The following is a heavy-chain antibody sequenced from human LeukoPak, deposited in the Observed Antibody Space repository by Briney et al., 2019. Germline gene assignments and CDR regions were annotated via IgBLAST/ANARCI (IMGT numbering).Heavy chain of an antibody. CDR2: IYYSGST. CDR1: GGSISTYY. V-gene: IGHV4-59*01. J-gene: IGHJ3*02. Sequence: TSETLSLTCTVSGGSISTYYWSWIRQPPGRGLEWIGDIYYSGSTNYSPPLKSRVTISVDTSKNQFSLRLTSLTAADTAVYYCARVRTAGTTYDAFDIWGQGTMVTVSS. CDR3: ARVRTAGTTYDAFDI. D-gene: IGHD1-1*01.